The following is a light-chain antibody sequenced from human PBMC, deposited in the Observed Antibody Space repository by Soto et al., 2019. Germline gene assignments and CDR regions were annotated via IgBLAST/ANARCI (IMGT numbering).Light chain of an antibody. J-gene: IGKJ1*01. Sequence: IVVTQSPGTLSLSPGERATLSCRASQSVSNNYLAWYQQKPGQSPRLLIYGASNRATGIPARFSGSGSGTEFTLTIGSLQSEDFAVYYCQQYSSSPSFGQGTTVDIK. CDR1: QSVSNNY. CDR2: GAS. V-gene: IGKV3-20*01. CDR3: QQYSSSPS.